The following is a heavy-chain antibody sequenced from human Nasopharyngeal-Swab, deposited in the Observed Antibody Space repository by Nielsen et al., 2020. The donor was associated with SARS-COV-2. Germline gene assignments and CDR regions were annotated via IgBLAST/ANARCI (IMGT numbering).Heavy chain of an antibody. CDR1: GFTFSSYS. CDR3: AKDRDSGDDSGEYYHYYGMDV. Sequence: GESLKISCEASGFTFSSYSMNWVRQAPGKGPEWVSSISSSSYIYYADSVKGRFTISRDNAKNSLYLQMNSLRAEDTAMYYCAKDRDSGDDSGEYYHYYGMDVWGQGTSVTVS. J-gene: IGHJ6*02. V-gene: IGHV3-21*04. CDR2: ISSSSYI. D-gene: IGHD5-12*01.